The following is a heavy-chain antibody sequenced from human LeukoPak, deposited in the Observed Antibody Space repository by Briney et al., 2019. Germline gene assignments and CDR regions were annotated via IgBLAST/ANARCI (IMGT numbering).Heavy chain of an antibody. CDR1: GYTFTASY. J-gene: IGHJ5*02. CDR2: INPNSGET. V-gene: IGHV1-2*02. CDR3: ARVLGSRVDP. Sequence: ASVKVSCKTSGYTFTASYMHWVRQAPGQGLEWMGWINPNSGETNYAPKFQGRVTMTRDTSISTAYMEVIRLTSDDTAIYFCARVLGSRVDPWGQGTLVTVSS.